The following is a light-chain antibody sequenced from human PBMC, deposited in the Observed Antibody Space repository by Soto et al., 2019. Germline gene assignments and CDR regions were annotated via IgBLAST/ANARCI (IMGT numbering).Light chain of an antibody. J-gene: IGKJ1*01. CDR1: QSVSSSY. CDR3: QQFGSAPEGT. V-gene: IGKV3-20*01. CDR2: GGS. Sequence: SVLTQSPGTLSLSPGERATLSCRASQSVSSSYLAWYQQKPGQAPRLLIYGGSSRATGIPDRFSGSGSGTYFTLTISRLEPEDFAVYYCQQFGSAPEGTFGQGTKVDIK.